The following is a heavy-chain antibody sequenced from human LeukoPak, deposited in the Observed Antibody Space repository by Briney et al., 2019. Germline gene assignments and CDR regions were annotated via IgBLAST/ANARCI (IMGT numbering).Heavy chain of an antibody. D-gene: IGHD3-10*01. V-gene: IGHV3-11*04. J-gene: IGHJ5*02. CDR1: GFTFSDYS. CDR2: ISESGTTI. CDR3: ARGRITPGP. Sequence: GGSLRLSCAASGFTFSDYSMSWIRQAQGKWLEWVSHISESGTTIYYADSVKGRFTISRDNTKNSLYLQMNSLRTEDTAVYYWARGRITPGPWGQGTLVTVSS.